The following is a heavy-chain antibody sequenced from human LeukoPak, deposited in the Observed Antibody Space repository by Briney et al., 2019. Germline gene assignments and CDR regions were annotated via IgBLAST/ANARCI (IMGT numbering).Heavy chain of an antibody. CDR2: IYHSGST. CDR1: GYSISSGYY. V-gene: IGHV4-38-2*01. D-gene: IGHD6-13*01. CDR3: ARIYSSSWYGGNHFDY. J-gene: IGHJ4*02. Sequence: SETLSLTCAASGYSISSGYYWGWIRQPPGKGLEWIGSIYHSGSTYYNPSLKSRVTISVDTSKNQFSLKLSSVTAADTAVYYCARIYSSSWYGGNHFDYWGQGTLVTVSP.